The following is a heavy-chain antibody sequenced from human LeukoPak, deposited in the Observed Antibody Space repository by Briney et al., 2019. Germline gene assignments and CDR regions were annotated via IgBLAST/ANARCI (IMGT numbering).Heavy chain of an antibody. J-gene: IGHJ4*02. CDR3: ARDHVVDGLVFDY. CDR1: GFTFSSYW. D-gene: IGHD2-15*01. CDR2: IKQDGSEK. Sequence: PGGSLRLSCAASGFTFSSYWMSWVRQAPGKGLEWVANIKQDGSEKYYVDSVKGRFTISRDNVKNSLYLQMNSLRAGDTAVYYCARDHVVDGLVFDYWGQGALVTVSS. V-gene: IGHV3-7*01.